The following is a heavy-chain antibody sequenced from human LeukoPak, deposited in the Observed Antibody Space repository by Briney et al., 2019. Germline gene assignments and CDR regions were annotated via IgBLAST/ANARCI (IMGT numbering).Heavy chain of an antibody. Sequence: GGSLRLSCAASGFTFSDYYMSWIRQAPGKGLEWVSYISSSGSTIYYADSVKGRFTISRDNAKNSLYLQMNSLRAEDTAVYYCARHLERAYYDFWSGYSVFFDYGGRGTLVTVSS. D-gene: IGHD3-3*01. CDR1: GFTFSDYY. CDR2: ISSSGSTI. CDR3: ARHLERAYYDFWSGYSVFFDY. J-gene: IGHJ4*02. V-gene: IGHV3-11*04.